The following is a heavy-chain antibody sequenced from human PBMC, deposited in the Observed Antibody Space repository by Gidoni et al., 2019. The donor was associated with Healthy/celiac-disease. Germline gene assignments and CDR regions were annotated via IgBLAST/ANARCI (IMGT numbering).Heavy chain of an antibody. CDR3: TRDGDDY. D-gene: IGHD7-27*01. CDR2: IRSKANSYAT. CDR1: GFTFSGSA. J-gene: IGHJ4*02. Sequence: ELQLVESGGGLVQPGGSLKLSCAASGFTFSGSAMHWVRQASGKGREWVGRIRSKANSYATAYAASVKGRFTISRDDAKNTAYLQMNSLKTEDTAVYYCTRDGDDYWGQGTLVTVSS. V-gene: IGHV3-73*02.